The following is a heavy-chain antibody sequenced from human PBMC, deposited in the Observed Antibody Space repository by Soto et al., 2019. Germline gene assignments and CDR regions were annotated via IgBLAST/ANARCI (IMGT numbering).Heavy chain of an antibody. J-gene: IGHJ3*02. CDR2: FDPEDGET. CDR1: GYTLTELS. CDR3: ATLEGNYYGSGSPAFDI. D-gene: IGHD3-10*01. V-gene: IGHV1-24*01. Sequence: ASVKVSCKVSGYTLTELSMHWVRQAPGKGLEWMGGFDPEDGETIYAQKFQGRVTMTEDTSTDTAYMELSSLRSEDTAVYYCATLEGNYYGSGSPAFDIWGQGTMVTVSS.